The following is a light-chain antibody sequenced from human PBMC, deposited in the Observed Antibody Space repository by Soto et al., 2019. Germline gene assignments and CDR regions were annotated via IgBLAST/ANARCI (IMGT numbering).Light chain of an antibody. CDR3: SSYTSSSTPVI. J-gene: IGLJ2*01. V-gene: IGLV2-14*01. CDR2: DVS. CDR1: SSDVGGYNS. Sequence: QSVLTQPASVSGSPGQSITLSCTGTSSDVGGYNSVSWYQQHPGKAPKLMIYDVSYRPSGVSNRFSGSTSGNTASLTISGLQAEDEADYFCSSYTSSSTPVIFGGGTKVTVL.